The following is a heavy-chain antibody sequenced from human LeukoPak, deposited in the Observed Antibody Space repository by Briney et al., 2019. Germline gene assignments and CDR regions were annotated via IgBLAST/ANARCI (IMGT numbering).Heavy chain of an antibody. Sequence: PSETLSLTCAVYGGSFSGYYWSWIRQPPGKGLEWIGEINHSGSTNYNPSLKSRVTISVDTSKNQFSLKLSSVTAADTAVYYCVRVEAYGSGSYPDYWGQGTLVTVSS. J-gene: IGHJ4*02. CDR3: VRVEAYGSGSYPDY. CDR2: INHSGST. CDR1: GGSFSGYY. D-gene: IGHD3-10*01. V-gene: IGHV4-34*01.